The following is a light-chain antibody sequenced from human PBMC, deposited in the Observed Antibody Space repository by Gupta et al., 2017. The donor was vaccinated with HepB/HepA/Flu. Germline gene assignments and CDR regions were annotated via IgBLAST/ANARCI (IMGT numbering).Light chain of an antibody. Sequence: QSVLTQPPSVSGAPGQRVTISCAGNSSNIGAGYDVHWYQQLPGTAPKLLIYGDTNRPSGVPDRFSGSKSGTSASLAIIGLQAEDEADYYCQSYDSSLTTLVFGGGTKLTVL. V-gene: IGLV1-40*01. CDR1: SSNIGAGYD. CDR2: GDT. J-gene: IGLJ3*02. CDR3: QSYDSSLTTLV.